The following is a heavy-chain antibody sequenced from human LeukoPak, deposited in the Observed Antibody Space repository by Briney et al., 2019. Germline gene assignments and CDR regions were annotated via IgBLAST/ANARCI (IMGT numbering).Heavy chain of an antibody. CDR1: GYTFTSYD. CDR3: ARGMRRTIFGVVIIHYFDY. J-gene: IGHJ4*02. V-gene: IGHV1-8*01. CDR2: MNPNSGNT. Sequence: ASVKVSCKASGYTFTSYDINWVRQATGQGLEWMGWMNPNSGNTGYAQKFQGRVTMTRNTSISTAYMELSSLRSEDTAVYYCARGMRRTIFGVVIIHYFDYWGQGTLVTVSS. D-gene: IGHD3-3*01.